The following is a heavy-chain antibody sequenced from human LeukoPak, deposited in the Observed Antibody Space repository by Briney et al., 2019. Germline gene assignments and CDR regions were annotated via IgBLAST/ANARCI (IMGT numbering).Heavy chain of an antibody. Sequence: GGSLRLSCAASGFTFSSYAMSWVRQAPGKGLEWVSSISGSGDSTYYADSVRGRFTISRDSSKNTLYLRMNSLRAEDTAVYYCAKDQGYCTSTSCPDYWGQGTLVTVSS. J-gene: IGHJ4*02. CDR1: GFTFSSYA. CDR3: AKDQGYCTSTSCPDY. D-gene: IGHD2-2*01. V-gene: IGHV3-23*01. CDR2: ISGSGDST.